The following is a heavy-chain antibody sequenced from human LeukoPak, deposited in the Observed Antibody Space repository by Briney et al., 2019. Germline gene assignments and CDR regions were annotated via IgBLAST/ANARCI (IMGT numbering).Heavy chain of an antibody. CDR3: ARSSRITMVRGVIIPPFDY. CDR1: GFTFSSYS. D-gene: IGHD3-10*01. J-gene: IGHJ4*02. CDR2: ISKSSSTI. V-gene: IGHV3-48*04. Sequence: GGSLRLSCVASGFTFSSYSMNWVRQAPGKGLEWVSYISKSSSTIYYADSVKGRFTISRDNAKNSLYLQMNSLRAEDTAVYYCARSSRITMVRGVIIPPFDYWAREPWSPSPQ.